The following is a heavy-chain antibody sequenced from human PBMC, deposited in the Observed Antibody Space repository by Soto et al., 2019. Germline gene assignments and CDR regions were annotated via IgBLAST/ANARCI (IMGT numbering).Heavy chain of an antibody. V-gene: IGHV3-30-3*01. CDR3: ARGGARITIFRVVKASRGMDV. Sequence: PGGSLRLSCAASGFTFSSYAMHWVRQAPGKGLEWVAVISYDGSNKYYADSVKGRFTISRDNSKNTLYLQMNSLRAEDTAVYYCARGGARITIFRVVKASRGMDVWGQGTTVTVSS. J-gene: IGHJ6*02. CDR1: GFTFSSYA. D-gene: IGHD3-3*01. CDR2: ISYDGSNK.